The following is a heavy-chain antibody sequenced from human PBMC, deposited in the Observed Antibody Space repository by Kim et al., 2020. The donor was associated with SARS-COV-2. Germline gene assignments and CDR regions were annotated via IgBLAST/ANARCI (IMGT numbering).Heavy chain of an antibody. Sequence: YNPSLTSRDSISVDTSRNEVSLKLNSVTAADTAVYYCARLNYDILTGLDYWGQGTLVTVSS. CDR3: ARLNYDILTGLDY. J-gene: IGHJ4*02. D-gene: IGHD3-9*01. V-gene: IGHV4-59*01.